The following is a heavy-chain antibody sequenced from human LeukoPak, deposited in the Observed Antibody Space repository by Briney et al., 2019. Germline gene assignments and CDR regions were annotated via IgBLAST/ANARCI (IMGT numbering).Heavy chain of an antibody. V-gene: IGHV4-61*02. Sequence: SETLSLTCTVSGDSISSGDYYWSWIRQPAGEGLEWIGRISSSGSTNYNPSLKSRVTISVDTSKNQFSLKLSSVTAADTAVYYCARDRVGQQLVGRKNNYYYMDVWGKGTTVTISS. CDR3: ARDRVGQQLVGRKNNYYYMDV. CDR1: GDSISSGDYY. D-gene: IGHD6-13*01. J-gene: IGHJ6*03. CDR2: ISSSGST.